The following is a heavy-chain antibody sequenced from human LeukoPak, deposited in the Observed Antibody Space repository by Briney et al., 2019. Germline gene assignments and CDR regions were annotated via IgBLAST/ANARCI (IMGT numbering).Heavy chain of an antibody. CDR1: GFTFSSSA. J-gene: IGHJ4*02. Sequence: GGSLRLSCAASGFTFSSSAMHWVRQAPGKGLEWVAFIRYDGTNKYYVDSVKGRFTISRDNSRNILYLQMNSLTVEDTAVYYCAKGDTYGLVYWGQGTLVTVSS. CDR2: IRYDGTNK. CDR3: AKGDTYGLVY. D-gene: IGHD5-18*01. V-gene: IGHV3-30*02.